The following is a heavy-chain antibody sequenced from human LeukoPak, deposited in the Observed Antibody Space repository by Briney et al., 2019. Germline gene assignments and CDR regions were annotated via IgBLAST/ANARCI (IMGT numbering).Heavy chain of an antibody. Sequence: PSETLSLTCAVYGGSFSSSSYYWGWIRQPPGKGLEWIGSIYYSGSTYYNPSLKSRVTISVDTSKNQFSLKLSSVTAADTAVYYCARHNWVYYYMDVWGKGTTVTISS. D-gene: IGHD7-27*01. CDR1: GGSFSSSSYY. CDR3: ARHNWVYYYMDV. CDR2: IYYSGST. J-gene: IGHJ6*03. V-gene: IGHV4-39*01.